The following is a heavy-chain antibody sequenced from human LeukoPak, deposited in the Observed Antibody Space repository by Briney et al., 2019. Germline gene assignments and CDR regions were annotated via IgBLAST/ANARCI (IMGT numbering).Heavy chain of an antibody. D-gene: IGHD4-17*01. V-gene: IGHV4-34*01. CDR3: ARTPVTTLYFADY. J-gene: IGHJ4*02. Sequence: PSETLSLTCAVYGGSFSGHYWSWIRQPPGKGLEWIGEINHSGSTNYNPSLKSRVTISLDTSKNQFSLKLSSVTAADTAVYYCARTPVTTLYFADYWGQGTLVTVSS. CDR2: INHSGST. CDR1: GGSFSGHY.